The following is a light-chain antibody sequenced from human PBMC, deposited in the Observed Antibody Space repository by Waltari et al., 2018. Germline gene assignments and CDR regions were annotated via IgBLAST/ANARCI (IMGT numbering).Light chain of an antibody. CDR2: EVN. CDR3: SSYTSSSTEVV. J-gene: IGLJ2*01. V-gene: IGLV2-14*01. Sequence: QSALTQPASVSGSPGQSITISCPGTSRDVGGYNYVSWYQQHPGKAPKLMIYEVNNRPSGVSNRFSGSKSGNTASLTISGLQAEDEADYYCSSYTSSSTEVVFGGGTKLTVL. CDR1: SRDVGGYNY.